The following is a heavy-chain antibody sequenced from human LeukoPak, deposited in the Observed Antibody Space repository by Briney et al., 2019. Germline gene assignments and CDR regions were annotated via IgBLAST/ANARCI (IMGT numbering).Heavy chain of an antibody. Sequence: ASVKVSCNASGYTFTHYYIHLVRQAPGQGLEWMGWINPNSGGTNYAQKFQGRVTMTRGTSISTAYMELSSLRSDDTAVYYCARALPMFRGLTSWDYWGQGTLVIVSS. CDR1: GYTFTHYY. D-gene: IGHD3-10*01. J-gene: IGHJ4*02. V-gene: IGHV1-2*02. CDR2: INPNSGGT. CDR3: ARALPMFRGLTSWDY.